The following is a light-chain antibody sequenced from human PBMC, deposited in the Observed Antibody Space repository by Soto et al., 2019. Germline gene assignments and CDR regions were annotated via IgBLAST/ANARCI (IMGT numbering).Light chain of an antibody. V-gene: IGLV2-8*01. J-gene: IGLJ3*02. CDR2: EVS. CDR3: SSYAGGPRV. CDR1: SSDVGGYNY. Sequence: SALTQPPSASGSPGQSVTISCTGTSSDVGGYNYVSWYQQHPGKAPRLMIYEVSKRPSGVPDRFSGSKSGNTASLTVSGLQAEDEADYYCSSYAGGPRVFGGGTKLTVL.